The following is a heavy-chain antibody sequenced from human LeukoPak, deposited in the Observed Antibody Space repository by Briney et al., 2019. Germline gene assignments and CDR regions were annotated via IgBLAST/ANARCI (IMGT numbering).Heavy chain of an antibody. CDR2: ISVRGGST. CDR1: GFTFRSYA. J-gene: IGHJ4*02. Sequence: PGGSLRLSCAASGFTFRSYAMSWVRQAPGKGLEWGSAISVRGGSTYYADSVKGRFTISRDNSKNTLYLQMNSLRAEDTPVYYCAKDISYGSGSSLRYWGQGTLVTVSS. D-gene: IGHD3-10*01. V-gene: IGHV3-23*01. CDR3: AKDISYGSGSSLRY.